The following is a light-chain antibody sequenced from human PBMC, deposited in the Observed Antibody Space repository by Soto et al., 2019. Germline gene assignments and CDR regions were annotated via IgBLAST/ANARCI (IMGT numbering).Light chain of an antibody. CDR3: QHYGSSPPYT. V-gene: IGKV3-20*01. CDR2: GAS. J-gene: IGKJ2*01. Sequence: EIVLTQSPGSLSSSPGERVTLSCRASQRVLSNYLAWYQQKPGQAPRLLIHGASIRAAGVPDRFSGSGFGTDFTLTITRLEPEDSAVYYCQHYGSSPPYTFGQGTKLKIK. CDR1: QRVLSNY.